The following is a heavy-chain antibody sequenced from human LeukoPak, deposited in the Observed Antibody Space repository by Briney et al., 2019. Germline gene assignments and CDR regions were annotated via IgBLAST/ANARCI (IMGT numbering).Heavy chain of an antibody. CDR1: GFTFSNAW. D-gene: IGHD3-22*01. CDR2: IKSKTDGGTT. Sequence: GGSLRLSCAASGFTFSNAWMSWARQAPGKGLEWVGRIKSKTDGGTTDYAAPVKGRFTISRDDSKNTLYLQMSSLKTEDTAVYYCTTTYYYDSSGYFYVLGAFDIWGQGTMVTVSS. J-gene: IGHJ3*02. CDR3: TTTYYYDSSGYFYVLGAFDI. V-gene: IGHV3-15*01.